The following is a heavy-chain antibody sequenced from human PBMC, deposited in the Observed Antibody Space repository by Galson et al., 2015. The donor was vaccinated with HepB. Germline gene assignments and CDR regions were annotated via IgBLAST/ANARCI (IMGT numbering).Heavy chain of an antibody. CDR2: ISWNSGSI. CDR1: GFTFDDYA. D-gene: IGHD6-19*01. V-gene: IGHV3-9*01. CDR3: AKARSSVAGLRYFDL. J-gene: IGHJ2*01. Sequence: SLRLSCAASGFTFDDYAMHWVRQAPGKGLEWVSGISWNSGSIGYADSVKGRFTISRDNAKNSLYLQMNSLRAEDTALYYCAKARSSVAGLRYFDLWGRGTLVTVSS.